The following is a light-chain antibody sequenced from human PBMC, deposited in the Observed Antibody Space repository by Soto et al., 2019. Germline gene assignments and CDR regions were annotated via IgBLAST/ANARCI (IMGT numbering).Light chain of an antibody. J-gene: IGKJ4*01. CDR1: QSINRH. V-gene: IGKV3-11*01. CDR2: DAS. CDR3: RQRSNWWPLT. Sequence: EIVLTQSPATLSLSPGERATLSCRASQSINRHLAWYRQKPGQAPRLLIYDASTRATGIPARFSGSGSGTAFIITTISLVPSDVFVYYCRQRSNWWPLTFGGGTKVEIK.